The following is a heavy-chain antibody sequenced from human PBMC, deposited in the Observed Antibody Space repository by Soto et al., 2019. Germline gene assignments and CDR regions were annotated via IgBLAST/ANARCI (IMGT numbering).Heavy chain of an antibody. J-gene: IGHJ6*02. Sequence: SVKVSCKASGGTFSSYAISWVRQAPGQGLEWMGGIIPIFGTANYAQKFQGRVTITADESTSTAYMELSSLRSEDTAVYYCARVRDYYDSSGYYNYYYYGMDVWGQGTTVTVSS. CDR1: GGTFSSYA. V-gene: IGHV1-69*13. CDR2: IIPIFGTA. CDR3: ARVRDYYDSSGYYNYYYYGMDV. D-gene: IGHD3-22*01.